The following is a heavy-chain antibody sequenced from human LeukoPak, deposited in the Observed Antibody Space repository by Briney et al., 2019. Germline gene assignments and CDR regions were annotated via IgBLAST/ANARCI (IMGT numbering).Heavy chain of an antibody. CDR3: ARGGEWLRRTIGFDY. Sequence: SSVKVSCKASGGTFSSYAISWVRQAPGQGLEWMGGIIPIFGTTNYAQKFQGRVTITADESTSTAYMELSSLRSEDTAVYYCARGGEWLRRTIGFDYWGQGTLVTVSS. V-gene: IGHV1-69*01. CDR1: GGTFSSYA. D-gene: IGHD5-12*01. CDR2: IIPIFGTT. J-gene: IGHJ4*02.